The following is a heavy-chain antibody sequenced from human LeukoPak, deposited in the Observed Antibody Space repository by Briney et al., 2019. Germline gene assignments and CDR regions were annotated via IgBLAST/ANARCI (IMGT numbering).Heavy chain of an antibody. D-gene: IGHD2-2*01. V-gene: IGHV3-21*01. Sequence: GGSLRLSCAASGFTFSSYSMNWVRQAPGKGLEWVSSISSSSSYIYYADSVKGRFTISRDNAKNSLYLQMNSLRAEDTAVYYCARDLWSTSCYGYWGQGTLVTVSS. CDR1: GFTFSSYS. J-gene: IGHJ4*02. CDR3: ARDLWSTSCYGY. CDR2: ISSSSSYI.